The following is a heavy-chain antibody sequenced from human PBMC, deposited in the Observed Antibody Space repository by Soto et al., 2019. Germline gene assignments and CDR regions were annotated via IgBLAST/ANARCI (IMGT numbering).Heavy chain of an antibody. V-gene: IGHV4-34*01. CDR1: GGAFSDYY. Sequence: QVQLQQWGAGLLKPSETLSLTCAVYGGAFSDYYWSWIRQPPGKGLEWIGEIDHIGTTSYNPSLKSRVTISADMSQKQFSLTLTSVTAADTALYYCARDRNLRRWGQGTLVAVSS. CDR2: IDHIGTT. CDR3: ARDRNLRR. D-gene: IGHD1-7*01. J-gene: IGHJ4*02.